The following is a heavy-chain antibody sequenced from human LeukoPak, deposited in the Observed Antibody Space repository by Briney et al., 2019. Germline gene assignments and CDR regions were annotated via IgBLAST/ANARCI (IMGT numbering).Heavy chain of an antibody. CDR3: ARHLSGWSNLYYYYYGMDV. D-gene: IGHD6-19*01. V-gene: IGHV1-69*01. Sequence: SVKVSCKASGGTFSSYAISWVRQAPGQGLEWMGGIIPIFGTANYAQKFQGRVTITADESTSTAYMELSSLRSEDTAVYYCARHLSGWSNLYYYYYGMDVWGKGTTVTVSS. CDR1: GGTFSSYA. J-gene: IGHJ6*04. CDR2: IIPIFGTA.